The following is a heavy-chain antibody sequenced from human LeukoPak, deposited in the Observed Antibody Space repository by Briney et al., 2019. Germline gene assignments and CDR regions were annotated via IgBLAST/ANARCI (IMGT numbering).Heavy chain of an antibody. V-gene: IGHV4-59*08. D-gene: IGHD3-22*01. CDR1: GGSISSYY. CDR2: IYYSGST. J-gene: IGHJ4*02. Sequence: SETLSLTCTVSGGSISSYYWSWIRQPPGKGLEWIGYIYYSGSTNYNPSLQSRVTISVDTSKNQFSLKLSSVTAAGTAVYYCARPKGRYDSSGPLDLWGQGTLVTVSS. CDR3: ARPKGRYDSSGPLDL.